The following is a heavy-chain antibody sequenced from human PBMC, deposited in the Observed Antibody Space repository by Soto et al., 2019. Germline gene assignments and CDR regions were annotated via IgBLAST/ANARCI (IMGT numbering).Heavy chain of an antibody. CDR2: IWYDGSNK. V-gene: IGHV3-33*01. CDR1: GFTFSSYG. D-gene: IGHD3-16*01. J-gene: IGHJ4*02. CDR3: ARAERIMITFGFSD. Sequence: QVQLVESGGGVVQPGRSLRLSCAASGFTFSSYGMHWVRQAPGKGLEWVAVIWYDGSNKYYADSVKGRFTISRDNSKNTLYLQMNSLRAEDTAVYYCARAERIMITFGFSDLGQGTLVTVSS.